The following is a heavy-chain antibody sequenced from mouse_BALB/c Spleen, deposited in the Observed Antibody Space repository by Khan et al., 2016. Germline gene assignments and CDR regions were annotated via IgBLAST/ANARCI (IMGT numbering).Heavy chain of an antibody. CDR3: ARDYYGYDLDY. CDR1: GYTFTNYV. V-gene: IGHV1S136*01. CDR2: INPYNAGT. Sequence: EVQLQESGPELVKPGASVKMSCKASGYTFTNYVMHWVKQKPGQGLEWIGYINPYNAGTKYNEKFKGKATLTSDRSSSTAYMELSSLTSEDSAVYYCARDYYGYDLDYWGQGTTLTVSS. J-gene: IGHJ2*01. D-gene: IGHD2-2*01.